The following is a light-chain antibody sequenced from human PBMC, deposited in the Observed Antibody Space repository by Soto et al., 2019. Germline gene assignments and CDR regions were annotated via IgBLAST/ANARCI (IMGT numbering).Light chain of an antibody. Sequence: DIQMTQSPSTLSASVGDRVTITCRASQTLSKWLAWYQQKPERPPKLLIYKASSLQSGVPSRFSGSGSGTEFTLTISSLQPDDFAVYYCQQYGSSPRTFGQGTNVDIK. CDR2: KAS. CDR1: QTLSKW. CDR3: QQYGSSPRT. J-gene: IGKJ1*01. V-gene: IGKV1-5*03.